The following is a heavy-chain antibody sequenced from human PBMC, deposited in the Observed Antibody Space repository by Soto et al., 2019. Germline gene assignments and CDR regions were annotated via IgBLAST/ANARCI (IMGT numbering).Heavy chain of an antibody. J-gene: IGHJ5*02. Sequence: EVQLLESGGGLVQPGGSLRLSCAASGFTFSSYAMSWVRQAPGKGLEWVSAISGSGGSTYYADSVKGRFTISRDNSKNTLYLQMNSLRDEDTAVYYGAKYLGLFENWFDPWGQGTLVTVSS. CDR1: GFTFSSYA. D-gene: IGHD3-22*01. CDR3: AKYLGLFENWFDP. CDR2: ISGSGGST. V-gene: IGHV3-23*01.